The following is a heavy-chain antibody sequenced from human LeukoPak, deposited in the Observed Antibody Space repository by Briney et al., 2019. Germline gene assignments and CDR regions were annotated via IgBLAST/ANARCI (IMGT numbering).Heavy chain of an antibody. Sequence: GGSLRLSCAASGFTFSSYGMHWVRQAPGKGLEWVAVISYDGSNKYYADSVKGRFTISRDNSYNTVSLQMNSLRDEDTGVYYCAKGLRTGVGPYMGYHYYMDVWGKGATVTVSS. CDR1: GFTFSSYG. D-gene: IGHD3-16*01. CDR3: AKGLRTGVGPYMGYHYYMDV. J-gene: IGHJ6*03. CDR2: ISYDGSNK. V-gene: IGHV3-30*18.